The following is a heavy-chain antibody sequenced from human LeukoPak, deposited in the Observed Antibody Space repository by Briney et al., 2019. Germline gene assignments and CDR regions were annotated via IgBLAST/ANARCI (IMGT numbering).Heavy chain of an antibody. V-gene: IGHV3-21*01. CDR1: FDFYFYS. CDR3: ARETTVTTFDS. D-gene: IGHD4-11*01. CDR2: ISSSSTSI. Sequence: PGGSLRLSCTGFDFYFYSMNWVRQAPGKRLEWVSSISSSSTSIHYADSVKGRFTISRDNAKNSLYLQMSSLRVDDTAVYYCARETTVTTFDSWGQGTLVTVSS. J-gene: IGHJ4*02.